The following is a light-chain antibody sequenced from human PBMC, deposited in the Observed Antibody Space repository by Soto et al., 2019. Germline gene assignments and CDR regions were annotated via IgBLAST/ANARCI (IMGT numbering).Light chain of an antibody. J-gene: IGLJ2*01. V-gene: IGLV2-14*03. CDR2: DVS. Sequence: QSALTQPASVSGSPGQSITISCTGTSSDVGGYNYVSWYQQHPGKAPKLMIYDVSNRPSGVSNRFSGSKSGNTASLTISGLQAEDEADYYCSSYTSSSTPRVLFGGGTKVTVL. CDR3: SSYTSSSTPRVL. CDR1: SSDVGGYNY.